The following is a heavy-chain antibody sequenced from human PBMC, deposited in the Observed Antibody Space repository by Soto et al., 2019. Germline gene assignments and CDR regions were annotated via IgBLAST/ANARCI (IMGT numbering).Heavy chain of an antibody. CDR2: MSYDGINE. J-gene: IGHJ4*02. CDR1: GFTFSHYA. V-gene: IGHV3-30*18. CDR3: AKDGSHNFDY. D-gene: IGHD1-26*01. Sequence: QVQLVESGGGVVQPGRSLRLSCAASGFTFSHYAMHWVRQAPGKGLEWVALMSYDGINEYYADSVKGRLTISRDNSKNTLYLQMNSLRAEDTAVYYCAKDGSHNFDYWGQGTLVTVSS.